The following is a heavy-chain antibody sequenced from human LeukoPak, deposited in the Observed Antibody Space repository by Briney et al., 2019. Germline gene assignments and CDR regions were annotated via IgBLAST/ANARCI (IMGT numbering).Heavy chain of an antibody. CDR3: AVNLTKHTFDI. J-gene: IGHJ3*02. CDR1: GGSINSYY. V-gene: IGHV4-59*08. D-gene: IGHD1-1*01. CDR2: IYYSGGT. Sequence: SETLSLTCTVSGGSINSYYWNWIRQPPGKGLEWIGYIYYSGGTNYNPSLKSRVTISVDTSKNQFSLELSSVTAADTAVYYCAVNLTKHTFDIWGQGTMVTVSS.